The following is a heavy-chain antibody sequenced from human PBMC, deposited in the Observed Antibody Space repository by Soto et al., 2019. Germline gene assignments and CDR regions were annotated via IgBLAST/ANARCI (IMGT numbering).Heavy chain of an antibody. Sequence: QVQLVQSGAEVKKPGASVKVSCKASGYTFTSYDINWVRQATGQGLEWMGWMNPNSGNTGYAQKFQGRVTMTRNTSISTAYMELSSLRSEETAVYYCARVGEYYDFWSGYWGFDPWGQGTLVTVSS. CDR3: ARVGEYYDFWSGYWGFDP. J-gene: IGHJ5*02. CDR2: MNPNSGNT. V-gene: IGHV1-8*01. D-gene: IGHD3-3*01. CDR1: GYTFTSYD.